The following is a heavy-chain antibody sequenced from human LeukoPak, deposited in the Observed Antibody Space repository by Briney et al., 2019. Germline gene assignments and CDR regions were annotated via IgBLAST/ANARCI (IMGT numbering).Heavy chain of an antibody. Sequence: PGGSLRLSCAASGFTFSSYEMNWVRQAPGKGLEWVSYISSSGSTIYYADSVKGRFTISRDNAKNSLYLQMSSLRAEDTAVYYCARDIAAAGTGWFDPWGQGTLVTVSS. CDR3: ARDIAAAGTGWFDP. V-gene: IGHV3-48*03. CDR2: ISSSGSTI. D-gene: IGHD6-13*01. J-gene: IGHJ5*02. CDR1: GFTFSSYE.